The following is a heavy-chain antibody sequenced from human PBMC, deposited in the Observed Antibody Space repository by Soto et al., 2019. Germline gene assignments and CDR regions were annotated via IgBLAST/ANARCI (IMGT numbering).Heavy chain of an antibody. CDR1: GGSISSSNW. CDR3: ARRWTVRGVMNWFDP. Sequence: QVQLQESGPGLVKPSGTLSLTCAVSGGSISSSNWWSWVRQPPGKGLEWFGEIYHSGSTNYNPSLKSRVTISADKSKNQFSLKLSSVTAADTAVYYCARRWTVRGVMNWFDPWGQGTLVTVSS. CDR2: IYHSGST. J-gene: IGHJ5*02. D-gene: IGHD3-10*01. V-gene: IGHV4-4*02.